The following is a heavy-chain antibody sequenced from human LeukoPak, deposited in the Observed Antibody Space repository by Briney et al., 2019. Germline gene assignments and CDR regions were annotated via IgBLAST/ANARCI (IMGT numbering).Heavy chain of an antibody. V-gene: IGHV4-59*08. D-gene: IGHD3-16*01. Sequence: SETLSLTCTVSSGSISSYYWSWIRQPPGKGLEWIGYIYYSGSTNYNPSLKSRVTISVDTSKNQFSLRLSSVTAADTAVYYCARHGGYNFDHWGQGTLVAASS. CDR1: SGSISSYY. CDR3: ARHGGYNFDH. J-gene: IGHJ4*02. CDR2: IYYSGST.